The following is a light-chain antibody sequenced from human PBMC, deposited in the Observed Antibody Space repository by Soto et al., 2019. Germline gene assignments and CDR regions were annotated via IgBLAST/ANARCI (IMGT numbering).Light chain of an antibody. V-gene: IGKV3-20*01. CDR2: AAS. J-gene: IGKJ2*01. CDR3: QQYGSSPLYT. Sequence: EIVLTQSPGTLSLSPGARATLSCRASQSVSTVRLAWYQQKTGQAPRLLIYAASTRATGIPDRFSGSRSGTDFTLTITRLEPEDFAVYYCQQYGSSPLYTFGQGTKLEIK. CDR1: QSVSTVR.